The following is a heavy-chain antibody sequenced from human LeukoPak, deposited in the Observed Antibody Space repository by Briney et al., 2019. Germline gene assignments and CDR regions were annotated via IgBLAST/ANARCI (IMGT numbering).Heavy chain of an antibody. D-gene: IGHD3-3*01. CDR2: IRYDGSKK. CDR3: SSGPIWSGYHRIDH. J-gene: IGHJ4*02. CDR1: GFMFSDYG. V-gene: IGHV3-30*02. Sequence: GGSLRLSCAASGFMFSDYGMHWVRQAPGKGLEWVAFIRYDGSKKYYADSVKGRFAISRDNSKNSLYLQMNSLKTEDTAVYYCSSGPIWSGYHRIDHWGQGTLVAVSS.